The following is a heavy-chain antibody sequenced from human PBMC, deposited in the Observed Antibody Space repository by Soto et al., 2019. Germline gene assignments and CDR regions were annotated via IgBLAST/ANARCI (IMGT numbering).Heavy chain of an antibody. J-gene: IGHJ6*04. CDR1: GFSFSRYT. Sequence: GESLKISCVGSGFSFSRYTVGWVRQVPGKGLEWMGVIHPGDSDTRYSPSFQGQVTISADKSISTAYLQWSSLKASDTAMYYCTLFYGEYCYYCYGMDVCGKGSTVT. D-gene: IGHD4-17*01. CDR3: TLFYGEYCYYCYGMDV. V-gene: IGHV5-51*01. CDR2: IHPGDSDT.